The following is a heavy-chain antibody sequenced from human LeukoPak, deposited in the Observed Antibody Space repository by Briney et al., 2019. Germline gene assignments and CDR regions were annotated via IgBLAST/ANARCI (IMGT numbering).Heavy chain of an antibody. Sequence: PGGSLRLSCSASGFTFSSYAMHWVRQAPGKGLEYVSAISSSGGGTYYADSVKGRFTISRDNSKNTLYLQMNSLRAEDTAVYYCARGYCSGGSCYAARWWFDPWGQGTLVTVSS. CDR3: ARGYCSGGSCYAARWWFDP. V-gene: IGHV3-64*04. J-gene: IGHJ5*02. CDR1: GFTFSSYA. CDR2: ISSSGGGT. D-gene: IGHD2-15*01.